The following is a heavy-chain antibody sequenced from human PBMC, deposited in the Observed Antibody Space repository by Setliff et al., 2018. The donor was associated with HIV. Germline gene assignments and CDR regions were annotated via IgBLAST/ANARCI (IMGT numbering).Heavy chain of an antibody. V-gene: IGHV1-46*01. Sequence: ASVKVSCKASGYIFTSYYVHWVRQAPGQGLEWMGIINPSGAITSYAQKFQGRVTMARDMSTSTVYMELSSLRSEDTAVYYCARDSEYSSVTWERYYYQYMDVWGKGTTVTVSS. D-gene: IGHD6-19*01. J-gene: IGHJ6*03. CDR2: INPSGAIT. CDR3: ARDSEYSSVTWERYYYQYMDV. CDR1: GYIFTSYY.